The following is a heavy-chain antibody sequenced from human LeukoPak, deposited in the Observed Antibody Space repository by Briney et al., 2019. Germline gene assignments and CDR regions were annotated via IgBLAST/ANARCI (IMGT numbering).Heavy chain of an antibody. CDR3: ASCFCSPYAFDI. J-gene: IGHJ3*02. D-gene: IGHD3-3*01. CDR1: GFTFSGYG. V-gene: IGHV3-7*01. Sequence: PGGSLSFSCAASGFTFSGYGRSWVRQAPGKGLEWVANIKKDGSEKYYVDSVKVRFTISRDNAKNSLYLQMNSLRAEDTAVYYCASCFCSPYAFDIWGQGTMVTVSS. CDR2: IKKDGSEK.